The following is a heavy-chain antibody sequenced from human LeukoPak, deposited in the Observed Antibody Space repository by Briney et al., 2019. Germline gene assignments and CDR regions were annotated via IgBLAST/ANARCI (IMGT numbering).Heavy chain of an antibody. J-gene: IGHJ6*04. D-gene: IGHD2-2*02. CDR2: IYYSGST. Sequence: SQTLSLTCTVSGGSISSGGYYWSWIRQHPGKGLEWIGYIYYSGSTYYNPSLKSRVTISVDTSKNQFSLKLSSMTAADTAVYYCARDPSNYCSSTSCYKYGMDVWGKGTTVTVSS. CDR3: ARDPSNYCSSTSCYKYGMDV. CDR1: GGSISSGGYY. V-gene: IGHV4-31*03.